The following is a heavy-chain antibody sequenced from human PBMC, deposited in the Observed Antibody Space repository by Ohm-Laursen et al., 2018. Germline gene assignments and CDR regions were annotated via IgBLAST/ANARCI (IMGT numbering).Heavy chain of an antibody. Sequence: SSLRLSCTATGFAFSGNGMHWVRQAPGKGLEWVAAISYDGSNKYYADSVKGRFTISRDNSQNTLYLQMISLRAEDTAVYYCAKDYCSRTICYDGFGGYYYYHMDVWGQGTMVTVSS. CDR3: AKDYCSRTICYDGFGGYYYYHMDV. CDR2: ISYDGSNK. D-gene: IGHD2-2*01. V-gene: IGHV3-30*18. J-gene: IGHJ6*02. CDR1: GFAFSGNG.